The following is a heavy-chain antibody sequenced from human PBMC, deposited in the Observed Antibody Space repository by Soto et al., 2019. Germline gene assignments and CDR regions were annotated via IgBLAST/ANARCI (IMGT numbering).Heavy chain of an antibody. CDR1: GFTFSSYG. V-gene: IGHV3-30*18. D-gene: IGHD5-12*01. Sequence: GGSLRLSCAASGFTFSSYGMHWVRQAPGKGLEWVAVISYDGSNKYYADSVKGRFTISRDNSKNTLYLQMNSLRAEDTAVYYCAKSEMVATISGALRFDPWGQGTLVTVSS. CDR2: ISYDGSNK. J-gene: IGHJ5*02. CDR3: AKSEMVATISGALRFDP.